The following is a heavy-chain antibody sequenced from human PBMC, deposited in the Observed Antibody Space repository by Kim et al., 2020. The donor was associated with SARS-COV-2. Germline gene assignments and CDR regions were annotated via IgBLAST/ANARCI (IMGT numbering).Heavy chain of an antibody. J-gene: IGHJ4*02. V-gene: IGHV3-11*04. CDR3: ARDGAYYYDSSGYYVADY. Sequence: KGRFTSTRDNAKNSLYLQMNSLRAEETAVYYCARDGAYYYDSSGYYVADYWGQGTLVTVSS. D-gene: IGHD3-22*01.